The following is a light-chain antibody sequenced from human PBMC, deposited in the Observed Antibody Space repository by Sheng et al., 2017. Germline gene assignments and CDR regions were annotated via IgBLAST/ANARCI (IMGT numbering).Light chain of an antibody. Sequence: EIVLYTVSSHPVFVSRGREAPSSCRASQSVSSSHLAWYQQKPGQAPRLLIYGASSRVTGIPDRFSGSGSGTDFTLTINRLEPEDFAVYYCQQYGSSPWTFGQGTKVEIK. CDR3: QQYGSSPWT. V-gene: IGKV3-20*01. J-gene: IGKJ1*01. CDR2: GAS. CDR1: QSVSSSH.